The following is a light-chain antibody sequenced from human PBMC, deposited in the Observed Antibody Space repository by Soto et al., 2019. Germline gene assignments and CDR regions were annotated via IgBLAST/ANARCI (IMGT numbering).Light chain of an antibody. CDR3: QSYDSSLSVV. CDR2: NNS. Sequence: QAVVTQPPSVSRAPGQRVTISCTGSSSNIGAGYDVHWYQQLPGTAPKLLIYNNSNRPSGVPDRFSGSKSGTSASLAITGLQAEDEADYYCQSYDSSLSVVFGGGTKVTVL. CDR1: SSNIGAGYD. V-gene: IGLV1-40*01. J-gene: IGLJ2*01.